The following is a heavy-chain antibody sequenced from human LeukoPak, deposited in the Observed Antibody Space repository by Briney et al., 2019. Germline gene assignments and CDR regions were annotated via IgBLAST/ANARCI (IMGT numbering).Heavy chain of an antibody. CDR3: ASGFGELWGNWFDP. CDR2: IYYSGST. CDR1: GGSFSGNY. D-gene: IGHD3-10*01. J-gene: IGHJ5*02. Sequence: SETQSLTCAVYGGSFSGNYWSWIRQPPGKGLEWIGYIYYSGSTYYNPSLKSRVTISVDTSKNQFSLKLSSVTAADTAVYYCASGFGELWGNWFDPWGQGTLVTVSS. V-gene: IGHV4-34*01.